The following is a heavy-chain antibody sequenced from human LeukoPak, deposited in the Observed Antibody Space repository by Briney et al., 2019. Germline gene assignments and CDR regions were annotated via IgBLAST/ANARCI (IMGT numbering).Heavy chain of an antibody. Sequence: PGGSLRLSCAASGFTFSNYAMSWVRQAPGKGLECVSGISGSGGSSYYADSVKGRFTISRDNSKSMLYLQMNSLRAEDTAVYYCAKAAGQWVVGGHYYFDYWGQGTLVTVSS. CDR1: GFTFSNYA. CDR2: ISGSGGSS. D-gene: IGHD6-19*01. V-gene: IGHV3-23*01. CDR3: AKAAGQWVVGGHYYFDY. J-gene: IGHJ4*02.